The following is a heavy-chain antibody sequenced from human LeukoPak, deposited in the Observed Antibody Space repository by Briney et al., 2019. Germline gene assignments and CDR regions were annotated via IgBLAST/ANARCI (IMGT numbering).Heavy chain of an antibody. J-gene: IGHJ5*02. CDR3: ARSAAGTRWFDP. CDR2: IYYSGST. Sequence: SETLSLTCTVSGGSISSGDYYWSWIRQPPGKGLEWIGYIYYSGSTYYNPSLKSRVTISVDTSKNQFSLKLSSVTAADTAVYYCARSAAGTRWFDPWGQGTLVTVSS. CDR1: GGSISSGDYY. V-gene: IGHV4-30-4*01. D-gene: IGHD6-13*01.